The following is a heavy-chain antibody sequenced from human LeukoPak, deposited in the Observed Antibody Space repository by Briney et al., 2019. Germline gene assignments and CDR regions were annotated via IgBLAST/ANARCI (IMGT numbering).Heavy chain of an antibody. CDR2: IKQDGSEK. V-gene: IGHV3-7*01. Sequence: GVSLRLSCAASGFTFGFYWMTWVRQDPGKGLDWVANIKQDGSEKYYVDSVKGRFTISRDNAKNSVYLQMNSLRAEDTAMYYCARLRANSGEIDYWGQGTLVTVSS. CDR3: ARLRANSGEIDY. J-gene: IGHJ4*02. D-gene: IGHD6-19*01. CDR1: GFTFGFYW.